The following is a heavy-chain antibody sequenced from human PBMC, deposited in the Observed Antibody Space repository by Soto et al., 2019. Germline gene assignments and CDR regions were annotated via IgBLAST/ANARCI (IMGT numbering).Heavy chain of an antibody. CDR2: IFYTGTT. Sequence: PCETLSLTCSVSGGSINYNSYYWGWVRQPPGKGLEWVGGIFYTGTTYYSPSLKDRVTISVDTSKNSFSLNLTSVTAADTAVYFCARLVVVAPVANAWGQGTLVTVSS. CDR1: GGSINYNSYY. D-gene: IGHD2-2*01. J-gene: IGHJ5*02. CDR3: ARLVVVAPVANA. V-gene: IGHV4-39*02.